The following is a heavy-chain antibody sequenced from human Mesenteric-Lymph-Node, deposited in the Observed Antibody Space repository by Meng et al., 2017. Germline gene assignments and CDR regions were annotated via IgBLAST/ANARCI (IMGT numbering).Heavy chain of an antibody. D-gene: IGHD3-22*01. CDR3: AKDAPYDSSGSDAFDI. CDR2: IWYDGSNK. J-gene: IGHJ3*02. V-gene: IGHV3-33*06. CDR1: GFTFSSYG. Sequence: GESLKISCAASGFTFSSYGMHWVRQAPGKGLEWVAVIWYDGSNKYYADSVKGRFTISRDNSKNTLYLQMNSLRAEDTAVYYCAKDAPYDSSGSDAFDIWGQGTMVTVSS.